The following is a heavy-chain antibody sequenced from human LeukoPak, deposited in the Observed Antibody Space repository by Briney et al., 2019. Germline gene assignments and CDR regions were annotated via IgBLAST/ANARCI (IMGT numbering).Heavy chain of an antibody. CDR1: GGSISSSSYY. V-gene: IGHV4-39*01. Sequence: PSETLSLTCTVSGGSISSSSYYWGWIRQPPGKGLEWIGSIYYSGSTYYNPSLKSRVTISVDTSKNQFSLKLSSVTAADTAVYYCARHGSGSYYPRFYYYMDVWGKGTTVTISS. CDR2: IYYSGST. CDR3: ARHGSGSYYPRFYYYMDV. D-gene: IGHD3-10*01. J-gene: IGHJ6*03.